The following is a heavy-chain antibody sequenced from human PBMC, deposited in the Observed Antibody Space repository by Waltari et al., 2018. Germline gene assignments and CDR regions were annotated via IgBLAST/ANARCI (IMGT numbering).Heavy chain of an antibody. J-gene: IGHJ3*01. Sequence: QVQVQESGPGLVKPSETLSLPCSVSGVSITSNRHYWGWIRQPPGQGLEWIGTMSYSGATYNSPSLKSRVTISRDTSENQLSLKLGSVTAADTAVYYCATYIGASLGTAAFDVWGQGTTVT. V-gene: IGHV4-39*01. CDR1: GVSITSNRHY. CDR3: ATYIGASLGTAAFDV. D-gene: IGHD5-12*01. CDR2: MSYSGAT.